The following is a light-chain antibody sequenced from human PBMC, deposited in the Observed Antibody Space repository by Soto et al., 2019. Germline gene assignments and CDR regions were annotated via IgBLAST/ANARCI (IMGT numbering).Light chain of an antibody. CDR3: QQYVSSPLT. CDR2: GAS. Sequence: EIVLTQSPGTLSLSPGEGATLSFRASQSVSGSYLAWYQQKPGQAPRLLIYGASSRATGIPDRFSGSGSGTDFTLTISRLEPEDFAVYYCQQYVSSPLTFGGGTKVDIK. J-gene: IGKJ4*01. V-gene: IGKV3-20*01. CDR1: QSVSGSY.